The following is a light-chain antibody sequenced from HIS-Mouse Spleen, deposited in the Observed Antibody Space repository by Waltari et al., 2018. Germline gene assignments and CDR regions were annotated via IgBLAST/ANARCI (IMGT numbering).Light chain of an antibody. V-gene: IGLV3-10*01. CDR2: EES. CDR1: ALPKKY. CDR3: YSTDSRGNHRV. Sequence: SYELTQPPSVSVSPGQTARITCSGDALPKKYAYWYQQKSGKVPVLVVYEESKRPPGIPERFSGSSSGTMGTLTISGAQVEDEADYYCYSTDSRGNHRVFGGGPKLTVL. J-gene: IGLJ2*01.